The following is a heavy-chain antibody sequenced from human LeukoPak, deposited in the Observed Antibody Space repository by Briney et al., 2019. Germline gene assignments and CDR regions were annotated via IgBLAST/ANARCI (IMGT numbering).Heavy chain of an antibody. J-gene: IGHJ6*02. CDR3: AKDLSSAITSALVLDV. Sequence: PGGSLRLSCAASGFTFDDYAMHWVRQAPGKGLEWVSGISWNSGSIGYADSVKGRFTISRDNAKNSLYLQMNSLRAEDTALYYCAKDLSSAITSALVLDVWGQGTTVTVS. CDR2: ISWNSGSI. V-gene: IGHV3-9*01. CDR1: GFTFDDYA. D-gene: IGHD3-22*01.